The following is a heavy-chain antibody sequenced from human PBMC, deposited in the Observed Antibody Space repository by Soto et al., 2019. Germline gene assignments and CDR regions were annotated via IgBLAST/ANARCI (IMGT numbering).Heavy chain of an antibody. CDR3: ATDIVVVPAANFQH. Sequence: PGGSLRLSCAASGFTFSSYSMNWVRQAPGKGLEWVSYISSSSSTIYYADSVKGRFTISRDNAKNSLYLQMNSLRAEDTAVYYCATDIVVVPAANFQHWGQGTLVTVSS. V-gene: IGHV3-48*01. D-gene: IGHD2-2*01. CDR1: GFTFSSYS. CDR2: ISSSSSTI. J-gene: IGHJ1*01.